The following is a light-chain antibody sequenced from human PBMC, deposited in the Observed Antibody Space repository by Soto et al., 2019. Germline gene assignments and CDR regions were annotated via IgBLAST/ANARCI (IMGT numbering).Light chain of an antibody. CDR2: STY. CDR1: QSLSNSY. CDR3: HQYGSSLPT. J-gene: IGKJ1*01. V-gene: IGKV3-20*01. Sequence: EIVMTQSPATLSVSPGERATLSCRASQSLSNSYLAWYQHKPGQAPRLLIYSTYSRATGIQDRFSGSGSGADFTLTIRRLEPEDFAVYHCHQYGSSLPTFGQGTKVDIK.